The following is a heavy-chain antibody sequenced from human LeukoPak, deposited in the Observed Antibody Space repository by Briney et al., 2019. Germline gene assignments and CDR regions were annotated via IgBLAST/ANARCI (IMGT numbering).Heavy chain of an antibody. CDR3: AKDIDCSGGSCYSETDYYYGMDV. Sequence: GGSLRLSCAASGFTFDDYAMHWVRQAPGKGLEWVSGISWNSGSIGYADSVKGRFTISRDNAKNSLYLQMNSLRAEDTASYYCAKDIDCSGGSCYSETDYYYGMDVWGQGTTVTVSS. D-gene: IGHD2-15*01. V-gene: IGHV3-9*01. CDR2: ISWNSGSI. CDR1: GFTFDDYA. J-gene: IGHJ6*02.